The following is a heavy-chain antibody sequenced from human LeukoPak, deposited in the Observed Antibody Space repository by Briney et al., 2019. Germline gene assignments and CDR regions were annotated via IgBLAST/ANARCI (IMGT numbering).Heavy chain of an antibody. Sequence: GGSLRLSCTASEFTFSNYAMSWVRQAPGKGLEWVSGISGRGGSTYYADSVKGRFTISRDNSKNTLFLQMNSLRAEDTAVYYCARGYHYRSGIYYNNWFDPWGQGTLVTVSS. V-gene: IGHV3-23*01. CDR2: ISGRGGST. J-gene: IGHJ5*02. CDR3: ARGYHYRSGIYYNNWFDP. D-gene: IGHD3-10*01. CDR1: EFTFSNYA.